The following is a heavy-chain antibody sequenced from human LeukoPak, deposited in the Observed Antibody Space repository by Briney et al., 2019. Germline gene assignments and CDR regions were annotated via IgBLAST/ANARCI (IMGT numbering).Heavy chain of an antibody. J-gene: IGHJ6*03. Sequence: SETLSLTCTVSGGSISSYYWSWILQPPGKGLEWIGEINHSGSTNYNPSLKSRVTISVDTSKNQFSLKLSSVTAADTAVYYCARPRGRWHHYYGSGSQYYMDVWGKGTTVTISS. CDR3: ARPRGRWHHYYGSGSQYYMDV. CDR1: GGSISSYY. D-gene: IGHD3-10*01. V-gene: IGHV4-34*01. CDR2: INHSGST.